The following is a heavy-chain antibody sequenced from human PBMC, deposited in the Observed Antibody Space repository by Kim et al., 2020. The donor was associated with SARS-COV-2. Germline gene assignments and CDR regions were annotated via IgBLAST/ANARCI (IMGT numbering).Heavy chain of an antibody. D-gene: IGHD2-15*01. J-gene: IGHJ6*02. V-gene: IGHV4-4*09. CDR3: ARVCSGGSCYGMDV. Sequence: NPSLKSRVTIAVDTSKNQFSLKLSSVTAADTAVYYCARVCSGGSCYGMDVWGQGTTVTVSS.